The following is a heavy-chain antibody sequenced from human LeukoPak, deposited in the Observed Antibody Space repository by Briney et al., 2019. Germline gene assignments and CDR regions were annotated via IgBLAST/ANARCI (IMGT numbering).Heavy chain of an antibody. CDR3: ASHARYCSSTSCYLNWFNP. J-gene: IGHJ5*02. CDR1: GGTFSSYA. Sequence: ASVKVSCKASGGTFSSYAISWVRQAPGQGLEWMGGIIPIFGTANYAQKFQGRVTITTDESTRTAYMELSSLRSEDTAVYYCASHARYCSSTSCYLNWFNPWGQGTLVTVSS. CDR2: IIPIFGTA. D-gene: IGHD2-2*01. V-gene: IGHV1-69*05.